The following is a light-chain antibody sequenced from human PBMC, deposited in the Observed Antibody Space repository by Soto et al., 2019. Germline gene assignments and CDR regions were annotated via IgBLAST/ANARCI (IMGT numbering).Light chain of an antibody. V-gene: IGKV3-15*01. CDR2: GAS. Sequence: EIVSTPSPATLSFSPVERATLSCRASQSISSSFLAWYQQKPGQAPRLLIYGASTRATGIPARFSGSGSGTEFTLTISSLQSEDFAVYYCQKYNNWPRTFGQGNKGAIK. CDR3: QKYNNWPRT. J-gene: IGKJ1*01. CDR1: QSISSS.